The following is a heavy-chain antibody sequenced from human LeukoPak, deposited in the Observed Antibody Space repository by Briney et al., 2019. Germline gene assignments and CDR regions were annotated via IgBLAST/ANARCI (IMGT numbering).Heavy chain of an antibody. Sequence: PGGSLRLSCAASGFTFSSYAMSWVRQAPGKGLEWVSAISGSGGNTYYADSVKGRFTISRDNSKNTLYLQMNSLRAEDTAVYYCAKDVDGLEWLLPFDYWGQGTLVTVSS. D-gene: IGHD3-3*01. CDR2: ISGSGGNT. CDR1: GFTFSSYA. CDR3: AKDVDGLEWLLPFDY. V-gene: IGHV3-23*01. J-gene: IGHJ4*02.